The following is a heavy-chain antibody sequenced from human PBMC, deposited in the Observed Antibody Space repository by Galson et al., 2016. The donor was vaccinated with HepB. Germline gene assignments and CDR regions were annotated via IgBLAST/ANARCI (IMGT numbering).Heavy chain of an antibody. Sequence: SVKVSCKASGYTFTSYDINWVRQATGQGLEWMGWMNPDSGNTVYAQKFQGRITMTRNTSISTAYMELSSLRSEDTAVYYCARRRAYCSGGSCSSDDSYYGMDVWRQGTTVTVSS. D-gene: IGHD2-15*01. V-gene: IGHV1-8*01. CDR2: MNPDSGNT. CDR3: ARRRAYCSGGSCSSDDSYYGMDV. J-gene: IGHJ6*02. CDR1: GYTFTSYD.